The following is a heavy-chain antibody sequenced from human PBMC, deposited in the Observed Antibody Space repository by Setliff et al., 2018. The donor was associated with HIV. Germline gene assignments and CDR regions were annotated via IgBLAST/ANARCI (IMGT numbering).Heavy chain of an antibody. D-gene: IGHD1-7*01. V-gene: IGHV4-59*11. CDR3: AREFTWNYINWYFDP. Sequence: PSETLSLTCTVSGRSMNNHYWSWIRHPPGQGLEWIGHIYYSGSTNSNPTFKSQVTISVDTSKNQFSLNLNSVTAADTAMYYCAREFTWNYINWYFDPWGRGTLVTVSS. J-gene: IGHJ2*01. CDR2: IYYSGST. CDR1: GRSMNNHY.